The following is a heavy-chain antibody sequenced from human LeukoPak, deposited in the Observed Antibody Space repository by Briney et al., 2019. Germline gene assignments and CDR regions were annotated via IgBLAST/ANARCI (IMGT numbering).Heavy chain of an antibody. J-gene: IGHJ4*02. CDR1: GFTVSSNY. V-gene: IGHV3-66*04. Sequence: GGSLRLSCAASGFTVSSNYMSWVRQAPGKGLEWVSVIYSGGSTYYADSVKGRFTISRDNSKNTLYLQMNSLRAEDTAVYYCARLKAVAGMNLPTDYWGQGTLVTVSS. CDR3: ARLKAVAGMNLPTDY. CDR2: IYSGGST. D-gene: IGHD6-19*01.